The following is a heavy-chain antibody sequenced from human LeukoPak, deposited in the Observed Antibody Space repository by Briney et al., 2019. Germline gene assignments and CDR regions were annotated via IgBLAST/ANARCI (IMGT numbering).Heavy chain of an antibody. V-gene: IGHV3-43D*03. Sequence: AGGSLRLSCAASGFTFDDYAMHWVRQAPGKGLEWVSLISWDGGSTYYADSVKGRFTISRDNSKNSLYLQMNSLRAEDTALYYCAKVAQIAAAGTKSYFDYWGQGTLVTVSS. D-gene: IGHD6-13*01. J-gene: IGHJ4*02. CDR1: GFTFDDYA. CDR3: AKVAQIAAAGTKSYFDY. CDR2: ISWDGGST.